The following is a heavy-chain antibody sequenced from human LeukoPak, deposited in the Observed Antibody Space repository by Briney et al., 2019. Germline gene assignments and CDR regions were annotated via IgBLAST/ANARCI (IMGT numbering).Heavy chain of an antibody. CDR3: ARGGSYPNDPFDI. J-gene: IGHJ3*02. V-gene: IGHV3-53*01. CDR2: IYSGGST. CDR1: GFTVNSND. D-gene: IGHD1-26*01. Sequence: GGSLRLSCAASGFTVNSNDMSWVRRAPGKGLEWVSVIYSGGSTHYADSLEGRITISRDNSKNTLYLQMNSLRAEDTAVYYCARGGSYPNDPFDIWGQGTMVTVSS.